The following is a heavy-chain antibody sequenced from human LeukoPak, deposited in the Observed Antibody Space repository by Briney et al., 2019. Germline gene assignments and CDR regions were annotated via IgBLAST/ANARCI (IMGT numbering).Heavy chain of an antibody. J-gene: IGHJ3*02. D-gene: IGHD5-24*01. CDR1: GFTFSSYS. Sequence: GGSLRLSCAASGFTFSSYSMNWVRQAPVKGLEWVSSISSSSSYIYYADSVKGRFTISRDNAKNSLYLQMNSLRAEDTAVYYCARERWIQFPDAFDIWGQGTMVTVSS. V-gene: IGHV3-21*01. CDR3: ARERWIQFPDAFDI. CDR2: ISSSSSYI.